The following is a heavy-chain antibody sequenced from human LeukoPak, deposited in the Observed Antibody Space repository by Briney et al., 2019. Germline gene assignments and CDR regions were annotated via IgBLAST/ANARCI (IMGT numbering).Heavy chain of an antibody. J-gene: IGHJ5*02. Sequence: ASVKVSCKASGYTFTGYYMHWVRQAPGQGLEWMGWINPNSGGTNYAQKFQGRVTMTRDTSISTAYVELSRLRSDDTAVYYCARVGDSSGYYYVGWFDPWGQGTLVTVSS. V-gene: IGHV1-2*02. CDR1: GYTFTGYY. D-gene: IGHD3-22*01. CDR2: INPNSGGT. CDR3: ARVGDSSGYYYVGWFDP.